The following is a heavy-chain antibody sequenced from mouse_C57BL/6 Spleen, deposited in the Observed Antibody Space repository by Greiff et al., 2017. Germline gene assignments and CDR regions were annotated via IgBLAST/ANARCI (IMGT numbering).Heavy chain of an antibody. Sequence: VQLQQSGAELVRPGASVKLSCTASGFNIKDYYMHWVKQRPEQGLEWIGRIDPEDGDTEYAPKFQGKATMTADTSSNTAYLQLSSLTSEDTAVYYCTTKGGIITTVVGCDYWGQGTTLTVSS. CDR3: TTKGGIITTVVGCDY. CDR2: IDPEDGDT. D-gene: IGHD1-1*01. J-gene: IGHJ2*01. CDR1: GFNIKDYY. V-gene: IGHV14-1*01.